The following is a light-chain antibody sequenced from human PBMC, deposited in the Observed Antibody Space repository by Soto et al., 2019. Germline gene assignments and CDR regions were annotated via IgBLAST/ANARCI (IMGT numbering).Light chain of an antibody. Sequence: QSALTQPASVTGSPGQSITISCTGTSRDVGGYSYVSWYQQHPGKAPKLMIYDVNNRPSGVSDRFSGSKSGNTASLTISGLQAEDESDYYCSSFTSYSTLVFGGGTNLTVL. CDR2: DVN. CDR1: SRDVGGYSY. V-gene: IGLV2-14*03. CDR3: SSFTSYSTLV. J-gene: IGLJ2*01.